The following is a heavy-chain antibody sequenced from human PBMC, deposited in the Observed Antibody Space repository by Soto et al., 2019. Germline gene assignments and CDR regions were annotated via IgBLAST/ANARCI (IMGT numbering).Heavy chain of an antibody. D-gene: IGHD3-22*01. CDR2: FYYSGST. CDR1: GGSISSRNYY. V-gene: IGHV4-39*01. J-gene: IGHJ5*02. Sequence: QLQLQESGPGLVKPSETLSLTCTVSGGSISSRNYYWAWIRQPPGKGLEWIGSFYYSGSTYYKPSLKSRVSISVDTSKNQFSLKLSSVTAADTAVYYCVRPIEGGSSGYYHWGQGTLVTVSS. CDR3: VRPIEGGSSGYYH.